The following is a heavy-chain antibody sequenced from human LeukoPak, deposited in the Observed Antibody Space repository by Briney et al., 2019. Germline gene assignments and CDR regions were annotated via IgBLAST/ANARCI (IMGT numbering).Heavy chain of an antibody. J-gene: IGHJ4*02. Sequence: SETLSLTCTVSGGSVSSTEFYWGWIRQPPGKGLQWIGNIYYTESTYYNPSLNSRVTMSVDTSQNQISLKMTSVTAADTAVYYCARLSKGRYFDYIFDYWGQGTLVTVSS. CDR1: GGSVSSTEFY. CDR2: IYYTEST. D-gene: IGHD3-9*01. CDR3: ARLSKGRYFDYIFDY. V-gene: IGHV4-39*01.